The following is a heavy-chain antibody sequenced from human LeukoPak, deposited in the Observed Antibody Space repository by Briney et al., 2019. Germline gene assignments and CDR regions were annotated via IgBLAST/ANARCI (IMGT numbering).Heavy chain of an antibody. D-gene: IGHD3-9*01. CDR3: ARDSSPDILGHVDY. CDR2: ISGSGSHT. V-gene: IGHV3-11*05. Sequence: GGSLGLSCAASGFTFSDYHMSWIRQAPGKGLQWVSYISGSGSHTNYADSVKGRFTISRDNAKNSLYLQMKSLRAEDTAVYYRARDSSPDILGHVDYWGLGTPVTVSS. J-gene: IGHJ4*02. CDR1: GFTFSDYH.